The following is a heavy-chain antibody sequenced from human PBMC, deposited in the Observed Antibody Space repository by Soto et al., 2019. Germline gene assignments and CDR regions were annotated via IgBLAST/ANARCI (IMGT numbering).Heavy chain of an antibody. CDR1: GDSVSNNSAA. V-gene: IGHV6-1*01. D-gene: IGHD6-13*01. CDR3: ARGGSSWYYLGY. Sequence: PSQTLSLTCAISGDSVSNNSAAWNWIRQSPSRGLEWLGRTYYRSKWYSDYAVSVRSRITITPDTSKNQFSLKLNSVTAADTAVYYCARGGSSWYYLGYWGQGTLVTVSS. J-gene: IGHJ4*02. CDR2: TYYRSKWYS.